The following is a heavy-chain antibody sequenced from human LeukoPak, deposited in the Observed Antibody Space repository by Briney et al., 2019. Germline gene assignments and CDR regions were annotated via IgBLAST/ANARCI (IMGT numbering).Heavy chain of an antibody. Sequence: ASVKVSCKASGYTFTNYDINWVRQATGQGLEWMGWMNPNSGNTGYAQKFQGRVTMTRNTSISTAYMELSRLRSDDTAVYYCARERGARCSGGSCYSYYFDYWGQGTLVTVSS. V-gene: IGHV1-8*01. CDR3: ARERGARCSGGSCYSYYFDY. D-gene: IGHD2-15*01. CDR2: MNPNSGNT. CDR1: GYTFTNYD. J-gene: IGHJ4*02.